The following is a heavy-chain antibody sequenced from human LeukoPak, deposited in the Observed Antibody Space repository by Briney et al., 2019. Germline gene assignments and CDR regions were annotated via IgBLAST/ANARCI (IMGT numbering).Heavy chain of an antibody. CDR1: GYTLTELS. CDR3: ATDYTGYYNIYY. J-gene: IGHJ4*02. Sequence: ASVKVSCKVSGYTLTELSMHWVRQAPGKGLEWMGGFDPEDGETIYAQKFQGRVTMTEDTSTDTAYMELSSLRSEDTAVYYCATDYTGYYNIYYWGQGTLVTVSS. CDR2: FDPEDGET. V-gene: IGHV1-24*01. D-gene: IGHD3-9*01.